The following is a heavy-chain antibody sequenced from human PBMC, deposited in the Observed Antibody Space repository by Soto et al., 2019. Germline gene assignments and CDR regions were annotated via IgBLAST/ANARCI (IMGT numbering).Heavy chain of an antibody. J-gene: IGHJ6*02. CDR2: IYPGDSDT. Sequence: PVESLKISCNGSGYSFTSYWIGWVRQMPWKGLEWMGIIYPGDSDTRYSPSFQGQVTISADKSISTAYLQWSSLKASDTAMYYCARRGEYCSSTSCSYRMDVWGQGTTVTVSS. V-gene: IGHV5-51*01. CDR3: ARRGEYCSSTSCSYRMDV. D-gene: IGHD2-2*01. CDR1: GYSFTSYW.